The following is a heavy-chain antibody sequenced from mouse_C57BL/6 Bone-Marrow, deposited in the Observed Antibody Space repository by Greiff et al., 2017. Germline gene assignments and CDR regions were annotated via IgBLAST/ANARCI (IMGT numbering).Heavy chain of an antibody. J-gene: IGHJ4*01. V-gene: IGHV1-81*01. Sequence: QVQLQQSGAELARPGASVKLSCKASGYTFTSYGISWVKQRTGQGLEWIGEIFPRSGNTYYNEKFKGKATLTADKSSSTAYMELRSLTSEDSAIYFCARWALFITMDDWGPGTSVTVSS. CDR2: IFPRSGNT. CDR3: ARWALFITMDD. CDR1: GYTFTSYG. D-gene: IGHD1-1*01.